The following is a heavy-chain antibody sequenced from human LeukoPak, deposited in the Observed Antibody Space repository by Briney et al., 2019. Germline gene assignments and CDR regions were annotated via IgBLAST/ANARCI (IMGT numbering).Heavy chain of an antibody. CDR1: GGXISTTHC. J-gene: IGHJ3*02. V-gene: IGHV4-4*02. D-gene: IGHD6-19*01. CDR2: IFHSGTT. Sequence: SETLSLTCAVSGGXISTTHCWSWVRQPPGKGLEWIGEIFHSGTTNYNPSLKSRVTISIDKSKNQFPLKLSSVTAADTAVYYCARDQWLLRGGDHDAFDIWGRGTMVTISS. CDR3: ARDQWLLRGGDHDAFDI.